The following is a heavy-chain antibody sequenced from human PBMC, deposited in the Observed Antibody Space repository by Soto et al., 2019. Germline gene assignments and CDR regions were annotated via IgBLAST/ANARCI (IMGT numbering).Heavy chain of an antibody. Sequence: PSETLSLTCAVYGGSFSGYYWSWIRQPPGKGLEWIGEINHSGSTNYNPSLKSRVTISVDTSKNQFSLKLSSVTAADTAVYYCARVKQQLVMAYYYYGMDVWGQGTTVT. J-gene: IGHJ6*02. V-gene: IGHV4-34*01. CDR2: INHSGST. CDR1: GGSFSGYY. D-gene: IGHD6-13*01. CDR3: ARVKQQLVMAYYYYGMDV.